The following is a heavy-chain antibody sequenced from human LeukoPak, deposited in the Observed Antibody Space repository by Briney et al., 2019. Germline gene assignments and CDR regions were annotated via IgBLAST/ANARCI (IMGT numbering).Heavy chain of an antibody. J-gene: IGHJ4*02. CDR2: IDWEDDK. V-gene: IGHV2-70*11. CDR3: ARTPPVAVAASQIYYFDY. CDR1: GFSLSTSGRC. Sequence: ESGPTLVNPTQALTLTCTFSGFSLSTSGRCVSWIRQPPGKALEWLARIDWEDDKYYSTSLKTRFTISKDTSKNQVVLTMTTMDPADTGTYYCARTPPVAVAASQIYYFDYWGQGTLVTVSS. D-gene: IGHD6-19*01.